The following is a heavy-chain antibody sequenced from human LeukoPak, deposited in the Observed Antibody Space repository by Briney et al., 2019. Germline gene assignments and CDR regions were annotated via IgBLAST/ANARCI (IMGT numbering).Heavy chain of an antibody. Sequence: ASVKVSCKASGYSFTGYYLHWMRQALGQRFEWMGWINPNSGDTSYAQKFQGRVTMTRDTSISTVYMDLSSLRSDDTAVYYCARGPSTGDFDYWGKPSPVTVSS. CDR3: ARGPSTGDFDY. CDR1: GYSFTGYY. J-gene: IGHJ4*01. CDR2: INPNSGDT. D-gene: IGHD1-1*01. V-gene: IGHV1-2*02.